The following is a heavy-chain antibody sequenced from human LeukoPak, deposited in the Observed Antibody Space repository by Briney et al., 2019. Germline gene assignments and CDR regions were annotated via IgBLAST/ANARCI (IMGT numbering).Heavy chain of an antibody. V-gene: IGHV3-15*04. CDR2: IVSNSDGGTV. Sequence: GGSLRLSCTASGLIFNGAWMCWVRQAPGKGLEWLGRIVSNSDGGTVDYAAPVEGRFTISRDDSKNTLYLQMNSLKTEDTAVYYCTLDLVSLWDHWGQGALVTVSS. J-gene: IGHJ4*02. D-gene: IGHD6-13*01. CDR1: GLIFNGAW. CDR3: TLDLVSLWDH.